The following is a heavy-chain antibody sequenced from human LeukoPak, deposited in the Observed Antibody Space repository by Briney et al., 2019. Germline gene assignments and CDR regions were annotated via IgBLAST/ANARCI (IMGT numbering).Heavy chain of an antibody. CDR3: GRDITMNRGVETY. CDR2: IFHSGRP. D-gene: IGHD3-10*01. Sequence: SETLSLTCTVSGGSISSSGYYWGWIRQPPGKGLEWIGSIFHSGRPYYNPSLKSRITISVDTSKNQFSLKLSSVTAADTAIYYCGRDITMNRGVETYWGQGTLVTVSS. CDR1: GGSISSSGYY. V-gene: IGHV4-39*07. J-gene: IGHJ4*02.